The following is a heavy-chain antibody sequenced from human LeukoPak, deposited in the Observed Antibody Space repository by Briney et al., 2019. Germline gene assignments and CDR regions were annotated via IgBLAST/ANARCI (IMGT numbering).Heavy chain of an antibody. J-gene: IGHJ4*02. CDR3: ARQTRADYDSSGYCLDY. CDR1: GGSFSGYY. V-gene: IGHV4-34*01. Sequence: SETLSLTCAVYGGSFSGYYWSWIRQPPGKGLEWIGEINHSGSTNYNPSLKSRVTISVDTSKNQFSLKLSSVTAADTAVYYCARQTRADYDSSGYCLDYWGQGTLVTVSS. D-gene: IGHD3-22*01. CDR2: INHSGST.